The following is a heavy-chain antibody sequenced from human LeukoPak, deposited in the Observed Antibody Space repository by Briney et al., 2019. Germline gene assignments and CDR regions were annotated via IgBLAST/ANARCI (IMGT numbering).Heavy chain of an antibody. J-gene: IGHJ3*02. V-gene: IGHV1-2*02. CDR3: ARGYCGGDCDDAFDI. CDR2: INPNSGGT. CDR1: GYTLTGFY. D-gene: IGHD2-21*02. Sequence: ASVKVSCTASGYTLTGFYMHCVPQAPGQGLKWMGWINPNSGGTNSAQKFQGRVTMTRDTSISTAYMELSRLRSDDTAVYYCARGYCGGDCDDAFDIWGQGKMVTVSS.